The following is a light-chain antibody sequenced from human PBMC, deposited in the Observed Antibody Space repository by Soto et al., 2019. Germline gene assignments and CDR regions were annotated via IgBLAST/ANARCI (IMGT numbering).Light chain of an antibody. V-gene: IGLV2-23*01. CDR1: SSDVGRYNL. CDR3: CSYAGSTTWV. J-gene: IGLJ3*02. CDR2: EGT. Sequence: QSALTQPASVSGSPGQSITISCTGTSSDVGRYNLVSWYQQHPGKAPKLMIYEGTNRPSGVSNRFSGSKSGNTASLTISGVQAEDEADYYCCSYAGSTTWVFGGGTKVTVL.